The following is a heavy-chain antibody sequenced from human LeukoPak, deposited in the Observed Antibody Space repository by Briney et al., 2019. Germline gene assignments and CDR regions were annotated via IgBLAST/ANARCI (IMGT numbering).Heavy chain of an antibody. Sequence: GGSLRLSCAASGFTLSNAWMSWVRQAPGKGLEWVGRIKSKTDGGTTDYAAPVKGRFTISRDDSKNTLYLQMNSLKTEDTAVYYCTTDPNYYDSSGYYFDHWGQGTLVTVSS. CDR3: TTDPNYYDSSGYYFDH. CDR2: IKSKTDGGTT. CDR1: GFTLSNAW. J-gene: IGHJ4*02. V-gene: IGHV3-15*01. D-gene: IGHD3-22*01.